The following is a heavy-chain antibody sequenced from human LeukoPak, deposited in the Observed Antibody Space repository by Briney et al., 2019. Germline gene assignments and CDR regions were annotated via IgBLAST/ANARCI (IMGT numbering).Heavy chain of an antibody. D-gene: IGHD6-13*01. V-gene: IGHV5-51*01. CDR3: ARHFVPGIAAAAIDY. Sequence: GESLKITCKGSGYSFTSYWIGWVRQMPGKGLEWMAIIYPGASDTRYSPSFQGQVTISADKSISTAYLQWSSLKASDTAMYYCARHFVPGIAAAAIDYWGQGTLVTVSS. J-gene: IGHJ4*02. CDR2: IYPGASDT. CDR1: GYSFTSYW.